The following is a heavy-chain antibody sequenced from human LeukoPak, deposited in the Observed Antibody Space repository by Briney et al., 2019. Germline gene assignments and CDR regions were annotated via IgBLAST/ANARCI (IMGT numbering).Heavy chain of an antibody. D-gene: IGHD6-19*01. CDR3: ARDNGPSGNDY. V-gene: IGHV3-23*01. Sequence: GGSLRLSCAASGFTFNNYAMTWVRQAPGKGLEWVSAVSGRGDATYYADSVKGRFTISRDNAKNSLYLQMNSLRAEDRAVYYCARDNGPSGNDYWGQGTLVTVSS. J-gene: IGHJ4*02. CDR1: GFTFNNYA. CDR2: VSGRGDAT.